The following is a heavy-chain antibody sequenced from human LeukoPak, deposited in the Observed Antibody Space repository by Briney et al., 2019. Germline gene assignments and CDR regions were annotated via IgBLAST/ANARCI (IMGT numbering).Heavy chain of an antibody. Sequence: GGSLRLSCAASGFAFSSYEMNWVRQAPGKGLEWVSCISTSGSTIYYADSVKGRFTISRDNARNSLFLQMNSLRAEDTAVYYCARDGPGYSFDYWGQGTLVTASS. J-gene: IGHJ4*02. CDR1: GFAFSSYE. CDR3: ARDGPGYSFDY. CDR2: ISTSGSTI. V-gene: IGHV3-48*03. D-gene: IGHD5-18*01.